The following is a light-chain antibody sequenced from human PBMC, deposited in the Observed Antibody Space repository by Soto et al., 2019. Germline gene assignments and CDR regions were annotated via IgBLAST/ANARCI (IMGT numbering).Light chain of an antibody. Sequence: QSALTQPPSASGSPGQSVTISCTGTSFDVGGYSYVSWYQQHPGKAPKLILFEVSKRPSGVPDRFSGSKSGNTASLTVSGLHAEYEADYYCSSYAGRDYAVFGGGTQLTVL. J-gene: IGLJ7*01. V-gene: IGLV2-8*01. CDR2: EVS. CDR3: SSYAGRDYAV. CDR1: SFDVGGYSY.